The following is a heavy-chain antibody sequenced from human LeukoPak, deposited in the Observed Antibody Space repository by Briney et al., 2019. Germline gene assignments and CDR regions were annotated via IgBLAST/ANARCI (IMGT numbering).Heavy chain of an antibody. D-gene: IGHD3-10*01. V-gene: IGHV4-39*01. J-gene: IGHJ4*02. CDR3: ARGYYYGSGSYYPFDY. Sequence: SETLSLTCTVSGGSISSGSYYWAWIRQPPGKGLEWIGNIYYSGSTYYNPSLKSRVTISVDTSKNQFSLKLTSVTAADTAVYYCARGYYYGSGSYYPFDYWGQGTLVTVSS. CDR1: GGSISSGSYY. CDR2: IYYSGST.